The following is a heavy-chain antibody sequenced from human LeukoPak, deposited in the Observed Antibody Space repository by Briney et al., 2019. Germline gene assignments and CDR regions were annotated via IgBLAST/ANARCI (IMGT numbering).Heavy chain of an antibody. CDR3: ARGQKEATPGDYYYGMDV. J-gene: IGHJ6*02. CDR1: GGTFSSYA. D-gene: IGHD5-12*01. CDR2: IIPILGIA. V-gene: IGHV1-69*04. Sequence: SVKVSCKASGGTFSSYAISWVRPAPGQGLEWMGRIIPILGIANYAQKFQGRVTITADKSTSTAYMELSSLRSEDTAVYYCARGQKEATPGDYYYGMDVWGQGTTVTVSS.